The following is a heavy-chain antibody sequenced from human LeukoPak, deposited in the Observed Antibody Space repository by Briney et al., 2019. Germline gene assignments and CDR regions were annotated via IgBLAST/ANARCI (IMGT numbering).Heavy chain of an antibody. J-gene: IGHJ3*02. CDR1: GYTFTSYA. V-gene: IGHV1-3*01. CDR2: INGGNANT. D-gene: IGHD2-15*01. Sequence: ASVKVSCKASGYTFTSYATHWVRQAPGQGLEWMGWINGGNANTMYSQNFQGRVTITRDTSASTAYLELSSLTSEDTAVYYCARGQYCSSSSCAKDAFAIWGQGTMVTVSS. CDR3: ARGQYCSSSSCAKDAFAI.